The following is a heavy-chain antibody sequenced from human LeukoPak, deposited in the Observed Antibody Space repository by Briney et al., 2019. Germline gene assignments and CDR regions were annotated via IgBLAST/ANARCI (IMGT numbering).Heavy chain of an antibody. D-gene: IGHD4-17*01. Sequence: PSETLSLTCTVSGDSISSHYWSCIRQPPGKELEWIGYIFYGGDTSYNPSLKSRSTISLDTSKNQFSLNLTSVTASDTAVYYCARRNYGDYRYWYFDLWGRGTLVTVSS. V-gene: IGHV4-59*08. J-gene: IGHJ2*01. CDR2: IFYGGDT. CDR3: ARRNYGDYRYWYFDL. CDR1: GDSISSHY.